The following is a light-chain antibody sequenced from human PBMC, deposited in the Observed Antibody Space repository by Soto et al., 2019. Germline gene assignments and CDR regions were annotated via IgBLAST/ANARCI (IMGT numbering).Light chain of an antibody. CDR1: QSVRSSQ. Sequence: EIVLTQSPGTLSLSPGERATLSCRASQSVRSSQLAWYQQKPGQAPRLLIYGASSRATGIPDRFSGSGSGTDFTLTISRLEPDDFAVYFCQQYAGSPRTFGQGTKVDIK. CDR2: GAS. J-gene: IGKJ1*01. V-gene: IGKV3-20*01. CDR3: QQYAGSPRT.